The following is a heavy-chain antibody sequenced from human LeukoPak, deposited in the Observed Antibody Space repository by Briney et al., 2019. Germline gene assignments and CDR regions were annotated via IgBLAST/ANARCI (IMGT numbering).Heavy chain of an antibody. J-gene: IGHJ5*02. CDR3: ARAYSGSYWIWFDP. Sequence: SETLSLTCTVSGGSISSYYWSWIWQPPGKGLEWIGYIYYSGSTNYNPSLKSRVTISVDTSKNQFSLKLSSVTAADTAVYYCARAYSGSYWIWFDPWGQGTLVTVSS. V-gene: IGHV4-59*01. CDR2: IYYSGST. D-gene: IGHD1-26*01. CDR1: GGSISSYY.